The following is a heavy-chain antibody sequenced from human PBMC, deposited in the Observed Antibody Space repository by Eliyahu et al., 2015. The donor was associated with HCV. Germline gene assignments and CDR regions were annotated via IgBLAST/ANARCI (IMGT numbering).Heavy chain of an antibody. CDR2: ISGSGTDM. CDR3: ARGRYDSGGPYRLGS. Sequence: EAQLVESGGGLVKPGGSLRLSXTASGFPFXAYXINWVRQAPGKGLQWVSSISGSGTDMYYADSVKGRFTIFRDNAKNSLYLQMNSLRAEDTAVYYCARGRYDSGGPYRLGSWGQGTLVTVSS. CDR1: GFPFXAYX. D-gene: IGHD3-22*01. V-gene: IGHV3-21*06. J-gene: IGHJ5*02.